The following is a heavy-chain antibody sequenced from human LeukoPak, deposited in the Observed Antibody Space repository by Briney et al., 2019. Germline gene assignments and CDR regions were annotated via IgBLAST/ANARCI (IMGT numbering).Heavy chain of an antibody. CDR3: AEEGITGTTTLDP. J-gene: IGHJ5*02. CDR2: ISSSSSYI. D-gene: IGHD1-7*01. Sequence: GGSLRLSCAAPGFTFSSYSMNWVRQAPGKGLEWVSSISSSSSYIYYADSVKGRFTISRDNAKNSLYLQMNSLRAEDTAVYYCAEEGITGTTTLDPWGQGTLVTVSS. V-gene: IGHV3-21*01. CDR1: GFTFSSYS.